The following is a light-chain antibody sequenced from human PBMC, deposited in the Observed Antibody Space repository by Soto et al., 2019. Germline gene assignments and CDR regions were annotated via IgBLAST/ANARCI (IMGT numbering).Light chain of an antibody. J-gene: IGKJ4*01. CDR2: GAS. CDR1: QSVSSN. CDR3: QQYADSPLT. Sequence: IEMTQSPATLSVSPGERATLSCRASQSVSSNLAWYQQKHGPAPTLLIYGASTRATDVPDRFSGSGSGADLTITVSRLEPEDFEVYYCQQYADSPLTFGGGTKVDIK. V-gene: IGKV3D-15*01.